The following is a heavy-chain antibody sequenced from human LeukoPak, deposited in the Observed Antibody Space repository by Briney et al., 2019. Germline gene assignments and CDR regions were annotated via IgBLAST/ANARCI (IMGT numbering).Heavy chain of an antibody. CDR2: IKQDGSER. D-gene: IGHD1/OR15-1a*01. V-gene: IGHV3-7*05. Sequence: PGGSLRLSCAASGFIFHNFCMNWVRQAPGKGLEWVANIKQDGSERYYVDSVKGRFTISRDNAKNSLYLQMNSLRADDTAVYHCARGGTASFDYWGQGAQVTVSS. J-gene: IGHJ4*02. CDR3: ARGGTASFDY. CDR1: GFIFHNFC.